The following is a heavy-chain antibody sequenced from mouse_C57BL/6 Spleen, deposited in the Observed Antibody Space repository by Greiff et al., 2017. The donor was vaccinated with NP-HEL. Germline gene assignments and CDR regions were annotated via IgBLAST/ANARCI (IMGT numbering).Heavy chain of an antibody. CDR2: INPGSGGT. Sequence: QVQLQQSGAELVRPGTSVKVSCKASGYAFTNYLMEWVKQRPGQGLEWIGVINPGSGGTNYNEKFKGKATLTADKSSSTAYMQLSSLTSEDSAVYFCARGGDYDEGYYFDYRGQGTTLTVAS. D-gene: IGHD2-4*01. V-gene: IGHV1-54*01. CDR1: GYAFTNYL. J-gene: IGHJ2*01. CDR3: ARGGDYDEGYYFDY.